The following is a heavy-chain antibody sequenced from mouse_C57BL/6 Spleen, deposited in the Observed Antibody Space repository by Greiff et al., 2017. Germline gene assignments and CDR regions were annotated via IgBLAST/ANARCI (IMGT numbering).Heavy chain of an antibody. Sequence: VQLQQSGAELMKPGASVKLSCKATGYTFTGYWIEWVKQRPGHGLEWIGEILPGSGSTNNNEKFKGKATFTADTSSNTAYMQLSSLTTEDSAIYYCARKISDYSKNWYFDVWGTGTTVTVSS. CDR3: ARKISDYSKNWYFDV. D-gene: IGHD2-5*01. J-gene: IGHJ1*03. CDR1: GYTFTGYW. CDR2: ILPGSGST. V-gene: IGHV1-9*01.